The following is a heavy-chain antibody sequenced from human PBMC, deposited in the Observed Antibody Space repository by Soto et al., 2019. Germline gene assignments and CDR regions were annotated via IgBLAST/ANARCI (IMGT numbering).Heavy chain of an antibody. J-gene: IGHJ4*02. CDR3: ARAPGYSSGWYGYYFDY. V-gene: IGHV4-31*03. CDR2: IYYSGST. CDR1: GGSISSGGYY. D-gene: IGHD6-19*01. Sequence: SETLSLTCTVSGGSISSGGYYWSWIRQHPGKGLEWIGYIYYSGSTYYNPSLKSRVTISVDTSKNQFSLKLSSVTAADKAVYYCARAPGYSSGWYGYYFDYWGQGTLVTVSS.